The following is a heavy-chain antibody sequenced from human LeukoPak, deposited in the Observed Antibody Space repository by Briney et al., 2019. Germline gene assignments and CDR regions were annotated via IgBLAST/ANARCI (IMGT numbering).Heavy chain of an antibody. Sequence: PGGSLRLSCAASGFTFSSYWMHWVRQAPGKGLVWVSCINSDGSSISYEDAVKGRFTISRDNAKNSLYLQMNSLRAEDTAVYYCARDSNGPYYFDYWGQGTLVTVSS. D-gene: IGHD2-8*01. CDR2: INSDGSSI. V-gene: IGHV3-74*01. CDR1: GFTFSSYW. J-gene: IGHJ4*02. CDR3: ARDSNGPYYFDY.